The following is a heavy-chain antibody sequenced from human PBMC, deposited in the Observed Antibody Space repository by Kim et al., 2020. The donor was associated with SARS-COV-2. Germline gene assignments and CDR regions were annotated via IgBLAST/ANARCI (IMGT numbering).Heavy chain of an antibody. CDR3: ARVQQVAHFDY. CDR1: GFSFGSYT. Sequence: GGSLRLSCAASGFSFGSYTMSWVRQAPGKALEWVSSITNRGTHTYNADPVKGRSIVSRANARNSLDLQMNSLRAEEAAVYYWARVQQVAHFDYWGHGTLV. J-gene: IGHJ4*01. CDR2: ITNRGTHT. D-gene: IGHD6-6*01. V-gene: IGHV3-21*01.